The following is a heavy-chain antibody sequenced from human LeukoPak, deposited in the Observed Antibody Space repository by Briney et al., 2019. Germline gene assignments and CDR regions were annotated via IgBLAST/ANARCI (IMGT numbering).Heavy chain of an antibody. V-gene: IGHV4-39*01. J-gene: IGHJ4*02. Sequence: SQTLSLTCTVSGGSISSGDYYWGWIRQPPGKGLEWIGRSYYSGSTYYNPSLQSRVTISVDTSKNQFSLKLSAVTAADTAVYYCARRVPYGDLYFDYWGQGTLVTVSS. D-gene: IGHD4-17*01. CDR2: SYYSGST. CDR3: ARRVPYGDLYFDY. CDR1: GGSISSGDYY.